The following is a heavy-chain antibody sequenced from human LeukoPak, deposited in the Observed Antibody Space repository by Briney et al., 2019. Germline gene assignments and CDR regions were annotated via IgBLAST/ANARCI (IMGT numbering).Heavy chain of an antibody. J-gene: IGHJ3*02. CDR2: ISGSGGST. Sequence: GGSLRLSCAASGFTFSSYAMSWVRQAPGKGLEWVSAISGSGGSTYYADSVKGRFTISRDNAKNSLYLQMNSLRAEDTALYYCAKDRNYRDLDSLDIWGQGTMVTVSP. CDR1: GFTFSSYA. D-gene: IGHD5-24*01. CDR3: AKDRNYRDLDSLDI. V-gene: IGHV3-23*01.